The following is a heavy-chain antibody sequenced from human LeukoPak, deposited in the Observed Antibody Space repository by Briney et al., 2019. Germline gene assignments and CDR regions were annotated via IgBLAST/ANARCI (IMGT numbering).Heavy chain of an antibody. D-gene: IGHD6-13*01. Sequence: ETLSLTCTVSGYSISSGYYWGWIRPPPGKGLEWVSSISSSSSYIYYADSVKGRFTISRDSAKNSLYLQMNSLRAEDTAVYYCARESSWYSGASFDYWGQGTLVTVSS. CDR2: ISSSSSYI. CDR3: ARESSWYSGASFDY. V-gene: IGHV3-21*01. J-gene: IGHJ4*02. CDR1: GYSISSGYY.